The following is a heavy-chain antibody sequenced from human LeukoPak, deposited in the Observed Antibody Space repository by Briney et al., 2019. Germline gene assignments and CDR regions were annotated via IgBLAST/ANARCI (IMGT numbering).Heavy chain of an antibody. J-gene: IGHJ4*02. Sequence: SETLSLTCTVSGGSISSYYWSWIRQPPGKGLEWIGYIYYSGSTNYSPSLKSRVTISVDTSKNQFSLKLRSVTAADTAVYYCARRGSYGNFDYWGQGTLVTVSS. V-gene: IGHV4-59*08. CDR3: ARRGSYGNFDY. CDR1: GGSISSYY. CDR2: IYYSGST. D-gene: IGHD1-26*01.